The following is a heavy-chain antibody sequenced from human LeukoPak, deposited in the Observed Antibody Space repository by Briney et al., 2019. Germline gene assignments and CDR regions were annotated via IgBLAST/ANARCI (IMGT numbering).Heavy chain of an antibody. D-gene: IGHD3-22*01. Sequence: GGSLRLSCAASGFTFSKHGIHWVRQAPGKGLEWVAFIRSDGTNKYYVDSVKGRSTISRDNSKNSLYLQMNTLSAEDTAVYYCVASGYGYWGQGTLVTVSS. CDR2: IRSDGTNK. V-gene: IGHV3-30*02. J-gene: IGHJ4*02. CDR3: VASGYGY. CDR1: GFTFSKHG.